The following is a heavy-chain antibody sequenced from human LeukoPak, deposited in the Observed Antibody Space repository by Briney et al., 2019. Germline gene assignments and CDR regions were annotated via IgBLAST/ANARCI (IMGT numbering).Heavy chain of an antibody. D-gene: IGHD2-21*02. V-gene: IGHV3-23*01. Sequence: GGSLRLSCAASGFTFSNYAMSWVRQAPGKGLEWVSAISGSGGSTYYADSVKGRFTISRDNSKNTLYLQMNSLRAEDTAVYYCVREDTPATANYWGQGTLVTISS. CDR1: GFTFSNYA. J-gene: IGHJ4*02. CDR3: VREDTPATANY. CDR2: ISGSGGST.